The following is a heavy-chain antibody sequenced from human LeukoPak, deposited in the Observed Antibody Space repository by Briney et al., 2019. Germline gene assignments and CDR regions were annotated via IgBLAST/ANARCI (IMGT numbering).Heavy chain of an antibody. D-gene: IGHD2-2*01. Sequence: PGGSLRLSCAASGFTVSGNYMSWVRQAPGKGLVWVSRINSDGSITTYADSVRGRFTISRDNAKGTLYLQMNSLRAEDTAVYYCASSTQISKYADYWGQGALVTVSS. V-gene: IGHV3-74*01. CDR1: GFTVSGNY. J-gene: IGHJ4*02. CDR2: INSDGSIT. CDR3: ASSTQISKYADY.